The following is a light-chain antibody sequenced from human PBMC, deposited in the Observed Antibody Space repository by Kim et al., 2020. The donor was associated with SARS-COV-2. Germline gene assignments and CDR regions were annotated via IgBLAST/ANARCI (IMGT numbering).Light chain of an antibody. CDR2: YDS. CDR3: QVWDSSSDHARV. V-gene: IGLV3-21*01. J-gene: IGLJ3*02. Sequence: SYELTQPPSVSVAPGKTAKITCGGNNIGSKGVHWYQQKPGQAPVLVIYYDSDRPSGIPDRFSGSNSGNTATLTISRVEAGDEADYYCQVWDSSSDHARVFGGGTQLTVL. CDR1: NIGSKG.